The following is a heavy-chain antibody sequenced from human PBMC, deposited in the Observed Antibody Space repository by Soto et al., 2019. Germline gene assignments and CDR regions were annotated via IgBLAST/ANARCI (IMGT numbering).Heavy chain of an antibody. CDR2: ISGSSGNT. V-gene: IGHV3-23*01. J-gene: IGHJ4*02. CDR1: GLTSSTYA. D-gene: IGHD3-10*01. CDR3: AKRGEKTCRNFDS. Sequence: GGSLGLSFAASGLTSSTYAMSGVRQAPGKGLEWVSGISGSSGNTYYADSVKGRFTISRDNSRNTLYLQISSLRAEDTAIYYCAKRGEKTCRNFDSWGQGTLVTVSS.